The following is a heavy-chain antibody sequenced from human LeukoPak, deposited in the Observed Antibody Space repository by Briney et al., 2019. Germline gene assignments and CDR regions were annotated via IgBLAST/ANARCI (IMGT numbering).Heavy chain of an antibody. CDR1: GGTFSSYA. Sequence: GASVKVSCKASGGTFSSYAISWVRQAPGQGLEWMGGIIPIFGTANYAQKFQGRVTITTDESTSTAYMELSSLRSEDTAVYYCAIPSSSTSPPFDYWGQGTLVTVSS. J-gene: IGHJ4*02. CDR3: AIPSSSTSPPFDY. CDR2: IIPIFGTA. V-gene: IGHV1-69*05. D-gene: IGHD2-2*01.